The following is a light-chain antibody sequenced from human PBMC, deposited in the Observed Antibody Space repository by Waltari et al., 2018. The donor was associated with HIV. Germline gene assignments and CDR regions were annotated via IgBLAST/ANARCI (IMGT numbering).Light chain of an antibody. V-gene: IGKV1-39*01. CDR1: QTINGN. CDR3: QQTYRLPQT. Sequence: DIQMTQSPSPLSASVGDRVTITCRASQTINGNLNWYQQIPGKAPKLLIFGASTLQTGVPARFSGSGSGTHFTLTVTSLQPEDFATYFCQQTYRLPQTFGQGTRVDIK. J-gene: IGKJ5*01. CDR2: GAS.